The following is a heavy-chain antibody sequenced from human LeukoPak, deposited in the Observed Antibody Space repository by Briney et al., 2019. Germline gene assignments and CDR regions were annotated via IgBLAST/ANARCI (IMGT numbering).Heavy chain of an antibody. CDR3: AKGSYSGWSAHFDY. V-gene: IGHV3-23*01. CDR1: GFTFSSYV. J-gene: IGHJ4*02. Sequence: GGSLRLSCAASGFTFSSYVMTWVRQAPGKGLECVSTISGSGGSTYYTDSLKGRFTISGDNSKNTVYLQMNSLRAEDTAVYYCAKGSYSGWSAHFDYWGQGTLVTVSS. CDR2: ISGSGGST. D-gene: IGHD6-19*01.